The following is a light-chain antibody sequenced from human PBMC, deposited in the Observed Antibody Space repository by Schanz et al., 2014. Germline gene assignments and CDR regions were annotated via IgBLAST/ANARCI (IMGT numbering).Light chain of an antibody. J-gene: IGLJ1*01. CDR2: EVS. CDR3: SSYASSSTRCV. V-gene: IGLV2-8*01. Sequence: QSALTQPPSASGSPGQSVTISCTGTRSDAGGDNFVSWYQQHPGKAPKVMIYEVSKRPSGVPDRFSGSKSGDTASLTVSGLQAEDDADYYCSSYASSSTRCVFGTGTKLTVL. CDR1: RSDAGGDNF.